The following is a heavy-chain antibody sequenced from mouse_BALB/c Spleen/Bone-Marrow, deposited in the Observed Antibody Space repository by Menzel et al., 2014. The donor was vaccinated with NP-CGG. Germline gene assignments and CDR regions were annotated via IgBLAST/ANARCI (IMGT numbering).Heavy chain of an antibody. V-gene: IGHV14-3*02. CDR2: IDPAIFT. Sequence: EVQLQQSGAELVKPGASVKLSCTASGFNIKDTYQHWVKQRPEQGLDWIGRIDPAIFTKYDPKFQGKATITADTSSNTAYLHLSSLTSEDTAVYYCASYRYGWYFDVWGAGTTVTVSS. J-gene: IGHJ1*01. CDR3: ASYRYGWYFDV. D-gene: IGHD2-14*01. CDR1: GFNIKDTY.